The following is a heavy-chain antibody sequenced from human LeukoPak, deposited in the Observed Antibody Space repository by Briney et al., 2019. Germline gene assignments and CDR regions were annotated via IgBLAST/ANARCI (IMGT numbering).Heavy chain of an antibody. Sequence: SETLSLTCTVSGGSINSGSYYWGWIRQPPGKGLEWIGSINYSGSTYYSPSLKSRVTISVDTSKNQFSLRLSSVTAADTAVYYCARSLGTYAFDIWGQGTMVTVS. CDR3: ARSLGTYAFDI. CDR1: GGSINSGSYY. J-gene: IGHJ3*02. V-gene: IGHV4-39*01. CDR2: INYSGST.